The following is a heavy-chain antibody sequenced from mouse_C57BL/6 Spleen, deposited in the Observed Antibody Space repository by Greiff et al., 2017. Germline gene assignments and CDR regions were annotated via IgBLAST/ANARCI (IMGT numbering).Heavy chain of an antibody. J-gene: IGHJ2*01. Sequence: VQLQQPGAELVKPGASVKLSCKASGYTFTSYWMHWVKQRPGQGLEWIGMIHPNSGSTDYNEKFKSKATLTVDKSSSTAYMQLSSLTSEDSAVYYCARWLLGYFDYWGQGTTLTVSS. D-gene: IGHD2-3*01. CDR3: ARWLLGYFDY. CDR2: IHPNSGST. V-gene: IGHV1-64*01. CDR1: GYTFTSYW.